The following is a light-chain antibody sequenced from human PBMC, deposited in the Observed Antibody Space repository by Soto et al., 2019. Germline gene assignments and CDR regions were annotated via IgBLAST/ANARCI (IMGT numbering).Light chain of an antibody. V-gene: IGKV1-27*01. Sequence: DIQLTQSPSSLSASVGDRVTITCRASQDISSYLAWYQQKPGQVPELLLYATSTLQSGAPSRFTGRGSGTDFTLTISRLQPEDVADYYCHNYHHAPACGGANKVEIK. J-gene: IGKJ4*01. CDR3: HNYHHAPA. CDR1: QDISSY. CDR2: ATS.